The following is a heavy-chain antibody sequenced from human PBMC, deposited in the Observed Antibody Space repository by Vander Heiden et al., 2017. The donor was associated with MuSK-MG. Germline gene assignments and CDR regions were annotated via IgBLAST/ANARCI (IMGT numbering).Heavy chain of an antibody. CDR2: VNWNSANV. Sequence: EVQLVQSGGGLVQPGRSLRLLGPAPGFTLEDYAIHWVRQAPGKGLEWVAGVNWNSANVAYEDSVKGRLTMTRDNAQKSLSLQLNSLREAETASYSSAKDMKRRGEAYSSSYLDVWGKGTTVTVS. V-gene: IGHV3-9*01. CDR3: AKDMKRRGEAYSSSYLDV. J-gene: IGHJ6*03. D-gene: IGHD2-21*01. CDR1: GFTLEDYA.